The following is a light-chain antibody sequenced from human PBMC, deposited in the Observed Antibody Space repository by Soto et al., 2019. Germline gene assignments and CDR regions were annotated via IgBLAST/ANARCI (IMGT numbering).Light chain of an antibody. J-gene: IGKJ2*01. V-gene: IGKV3-15*01. Sequence: EIVMTQSPATLSVSPGERATLSCRASQSISSNLAWYQQKPGQAPRLLIYSASTRATGIPARFSGSGSETEFTLTISSLQSEDVAVYYCQQYINWPPTYTFCQGTKLEIK. CDR3: QQYINWPPTYT. CDR1: QSISSN. CDR2: SAS.